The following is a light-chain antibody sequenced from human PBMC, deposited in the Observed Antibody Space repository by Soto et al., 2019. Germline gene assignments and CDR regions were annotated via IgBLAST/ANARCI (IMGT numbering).Light chain of an antibody. V-gene: IGKV1-5*01. CDR3: NSRA. CDR2: GAS. J-gene: IGKJ5*01. Sequence: DITMTQSPSTLSAYVGDRVTITCRASQSISSWLAWYQQKPGKAPKVLIYGASTLESGVPSRFSGSGSETEVTLTISRLQTDDFATYFGNSRAFGQGRRLEVK. CDR1: QSISSW.